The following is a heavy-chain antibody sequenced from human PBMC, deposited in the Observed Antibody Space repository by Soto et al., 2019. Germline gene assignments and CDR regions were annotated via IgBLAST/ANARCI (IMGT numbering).Heavy chain of an antibody. CDR3: ARGKRGSSWYRGEEKYYYYGMDV. CDR1: GESFNGYY. D-gene: IGHD6-13*01. V-gene: IGHV4-34*01. J-gene: IGHJ6*02. Sequence: SETLSLTCTAYGESFNGYYWSWIRQPPGKGLEWIGEIHHSGSTNYNPSLKSRVTFSIDTSKRQFSLKVRSVTAADTAVYYCARGKRGSSWYRGEEKYYYYGMDVWGQGTPVTV. CDR2: IHHSGST.